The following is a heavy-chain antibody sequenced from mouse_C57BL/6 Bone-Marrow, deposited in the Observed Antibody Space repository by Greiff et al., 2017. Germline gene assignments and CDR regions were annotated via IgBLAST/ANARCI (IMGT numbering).Heavy chain of an antibody. D-gene: IGHD2-12*01. Sequence: VQLQQSGAELARPWASVKLSCTASGFNIKDDYMHWVQQRPEQGLEWIGCINPENGDSEYASKFQGKATITADTSSNTAYLQLSSLTSEDTAVYYCATPLRRFDYWGQGTTLTVSS. CDR1: GFNIKDDY. V-gene: IGHV14-4*01. CDR3: ATPLRRFDY. CDR2: INPENGDS. J-gene: IGHJ2*01.